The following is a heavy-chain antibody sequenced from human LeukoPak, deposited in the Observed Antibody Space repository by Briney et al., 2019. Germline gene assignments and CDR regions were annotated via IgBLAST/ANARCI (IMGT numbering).Heavy chain of an antibody. V-gene: IGHV3-23*01. CDR1: GFTFSSYA. CDR2: ISGSGGST. CDR3: AKDQEERPYYFDY. D-gene: IGHD1-1*01. Sequence: GGSLRLSCAASGFTFSSYAMSWVRQAPGKGLEWVSAISGSGGSTYYANSVKGRFTISRDNSKNTLYLQMNSLRAEDTAVYYCAKDQEERPYYFDYWGQGTLVTVSS. J-gene: IGHJ4*02.